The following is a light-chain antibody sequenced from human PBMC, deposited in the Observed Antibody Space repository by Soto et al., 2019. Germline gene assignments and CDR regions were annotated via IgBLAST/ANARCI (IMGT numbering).Light chain of an antibody. CDR1: DSNVGSTA. J-gene: IGLJ1*01. CDR3: QSYDSSLTDYV. V-gene: IGLV1-40*01. Sequence: QSVLTQPPSVSGAPGQRVTISCSGSDSNVGSTAVNWYQQVPGTAPKLLIYGNTNRPSGVPDRFSGSKSGTSASLAITGLQAEDEAYYYCQSYDSSLTDYVFGTGTKLTVL. CDR2: GNT.